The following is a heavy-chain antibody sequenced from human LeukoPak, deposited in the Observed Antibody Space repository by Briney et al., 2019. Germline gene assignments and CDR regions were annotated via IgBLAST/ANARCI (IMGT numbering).Heavy chain of an antibody. D-gene: IGHD5-12*01. CDR1: GYTFTSYD. J-gene: IGHJ4*02. CDR3: ARERIYGGYTPDY. CDR2: MNPNSANT. V-gene: IGHV1-8*01. Sequence: ASVKVSCKASGYTFTSYDINWVRQATGQGLEWMGWMNPNSANTGYAQKFQGRVTMTRNTSISTAYMELSSLRSEDTAVYYCARERIYGGYTPDYWGQGTLVTVSS.